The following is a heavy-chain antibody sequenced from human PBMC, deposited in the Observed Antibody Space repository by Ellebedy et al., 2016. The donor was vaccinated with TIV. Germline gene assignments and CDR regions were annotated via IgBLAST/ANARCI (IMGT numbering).Heavy chain of an antibody. CDR1: GVSITCHF. V-gene: IGHV4-4*07. Sequence: PSETLSLTCTVSGVSITCHFWSWIRQPAGKGLEWIGRIYSSGTTNYNPSLKSRVTMSLDTSKEQFSLKLTSVTAADTAVYYCARDGPQWFDAFDIWGQGTMVTVSS. J-gene: IGHJ3*02. CDR2: IYSSGTT. D-gene: IGHD3-22*01. CDR3: ARDGPQWFDAFDI.